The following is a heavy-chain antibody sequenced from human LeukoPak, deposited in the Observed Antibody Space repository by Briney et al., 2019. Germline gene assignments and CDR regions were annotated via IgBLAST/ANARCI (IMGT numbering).Heavy chain of an antibody. D-gene: IGHD5-18*01. J-gene: IGHJ4*02. CDR2: IYSTGST. CDR1: GGSISSYY. Sequence: SETLSLTCTVSGGSISSYYWSWIRQPAGKGLEWIGRIYSTGSTIYNPSLESRVTMSVDTSRNQFSLKLSSVTAADTAVYYCARLKVDTASLDYWGQGTLVTVSS. CDR3: ARLKVDTASLDY. V-gene: IGHV4-4*07.